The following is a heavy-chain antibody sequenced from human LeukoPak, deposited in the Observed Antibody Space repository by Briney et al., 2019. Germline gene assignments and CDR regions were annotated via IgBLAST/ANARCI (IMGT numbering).Heavy chain of an antibody. D-gene: IGHD3-10*01. CDR3: ARGGFSFDL. J-gene: IGHJ4*02. V-gene: IGHV4-59*01. CDR2: IYYSGST. CDR1: GGSISSYY. Sequence: SETLSLTCTVSGGSISSYYWSWIRQPPGKGLEWIGYIYYSGSTDYNPSLKSRVTISVDTSNNQFSLKLSSVTAADTAVYYCARGGFSFDLWGQGTLVTVSS.